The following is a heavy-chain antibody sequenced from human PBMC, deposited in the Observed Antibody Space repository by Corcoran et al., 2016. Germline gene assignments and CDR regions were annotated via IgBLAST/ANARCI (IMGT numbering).Heavy chain of an antibody. Sequence: EVQLVESGGGLVQPGGSLRLSCAASGFTFSSYWMSWVRQAPGKGLEWVANIKQDGSEKYYVDSVKGRFTISRDNAKNSLYLQMNSLRAEDTTVYYCASDGRSITIFALSLDYWGQGTLVTVSS. V-gene: IGHV3-7*01. CDR3: ASDGRSITIFALSLDY. CDR2: IKQDGSEK. CDR1: GFTFSSYW. J-gene: IGHJ4*02. D-gene: IGHD3-3*01.